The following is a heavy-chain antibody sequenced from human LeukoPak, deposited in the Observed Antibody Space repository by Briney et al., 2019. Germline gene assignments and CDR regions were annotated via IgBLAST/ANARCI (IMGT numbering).Heavy chain of an antibody. CDR1: GFTFSSYA. D-gene: IGHD3-3*01. V-gene: IGHV3-23*01. Sequence: PGGALRLSCAASGFTFSSYAMSWVRQAPGKGLEWVSAISGSGGSTYYADSVKGRFTISRDNSKNTLYLQMNSLRAEDTAVYYCAKGSRSLEYYFDYWGQGTLVTVSS. J-gene: IGHJ4*02. CDR2: ISGSGGST. CDR3: AKGSRSLEYYFDY.